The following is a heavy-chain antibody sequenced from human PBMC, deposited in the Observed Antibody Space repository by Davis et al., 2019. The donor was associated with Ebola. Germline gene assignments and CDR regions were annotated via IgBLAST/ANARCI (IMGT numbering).Heavy chain of an antibody. J-gene: IGHJ6*02. CDR3: AKDRGGVGGVGYVLDV. Sequence: PGGSLRLSCAASGFTFSSYSMNWVRQAPGKGLEWVSSISSSSSYIYYADSVKGRFTISRDNAKNSLYLQMNSLRAEDTAVYYCAKDRGGVGGVGYVLDVWGQGTTVTVSS. D-gene: IGHD2-8*02. CDR1: GFTFSSYS. V-gene: IGHV3-21*01. CDR2: ISSSSSYI.